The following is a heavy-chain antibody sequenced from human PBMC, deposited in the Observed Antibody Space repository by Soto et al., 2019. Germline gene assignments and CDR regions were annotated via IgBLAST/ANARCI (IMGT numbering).Heavy chain of an antibody. CDR2: IYYSGST. Sequence: SETLSLTCTVSGGSISSSSYYWGWIRQPPGKGLEWIGSIYYSGSTYYNPSLKSRVTISVDTSKNQFSLKLSSVTAADTAVYYCAIPTSRDSSGQKYFQHWGQGTLVTASS. D-gene: IGHD6-19*01. CDR3: AIPTSRDSSGQKYFQH. J-gene: IGHJ1*01. V-gene: IGHV4-39*01. CDR1: GGSISSSSYY.